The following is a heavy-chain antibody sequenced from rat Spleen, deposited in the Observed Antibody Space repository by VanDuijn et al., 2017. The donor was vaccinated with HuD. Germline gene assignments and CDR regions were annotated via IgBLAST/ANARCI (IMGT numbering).Heavy chain of an antibody. D-gene: IGHD1-4*01. V-gene: IGHV5-29*01. CDR1: GFTFRNFD. Sequence: EVQLVESGGGLVQPGRSLKLSCEVSGFTFRNFDMAWVRQAPTKGLEWVATISYDGRTTYYRDSVKGRFTISRDNPKSSLYLQMNSLRSEDTATYYCTRRRGGYTYFDYWGQGVMVTVSS. CDR3: TRRRGGYTYFDY. CDR2: ISYDGRTT. J-gene: IGHJ2*01.